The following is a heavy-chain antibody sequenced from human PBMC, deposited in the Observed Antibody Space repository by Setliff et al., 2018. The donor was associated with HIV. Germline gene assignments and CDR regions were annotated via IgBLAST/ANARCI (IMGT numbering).Heavy chain of an antibody. CDR1: GYTFTDHY. Sequence: ASVKVSCKTSGYTFTDHYIHGVRQVPGQGLEWMGWINCKSGDTKYAQKFQGRVTMARDTSINTIYMELSTLRSDDTAVFYCARMAPHHISCTGPQADDPFDICGQGTLVTVSS. J-gene: IGHJ3*02. V-gene: IGHV1-2*02. CDR2: INCKSGDT. CDR3: ARMAPHHISCTGPQADDPFDI. D-gene: IGHD2-8*02.